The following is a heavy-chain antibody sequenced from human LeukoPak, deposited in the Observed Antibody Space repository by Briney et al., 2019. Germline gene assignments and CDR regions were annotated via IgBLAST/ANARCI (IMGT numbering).Heavy chain of an antibody. D-gene: IGHD3-10*02. J-gene: IGHJ6*04. CDR3: AELGITMIGGV. Sequence: PGGSLRLSCAASGFTFSSYSMNWVRQAPGKGLEWVANIKKDGSEKYYVDSVKGRFTISRDNAKTSLYLQMNSLRAEDTAVYYCAELGITMIGGVWGKGTTVTISS. CDR1: GFTFSSYS. V-gene: IGHV3-7*01. CDR2: IKKDGSEK.